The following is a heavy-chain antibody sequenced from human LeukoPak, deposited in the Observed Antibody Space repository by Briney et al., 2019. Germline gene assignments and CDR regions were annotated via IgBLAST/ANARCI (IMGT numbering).Heavy chain of an antibody. J-gene: IGHJ5*02. CDR2: ISSSSSTI. V-gene: IGHV3-48*01. CDR3: ARGLTTVTSNWFDP. CDR1: GFTFSTYS. Sequence: TGGSLRLSCVASGFTFSTYSMNWVRQAPGKGVEWLSYISSSSSTIDYADSVKGRFTISRDNSKNTLYLQMNSLRAEDTAVYYCARGLTTVTSNWFDPWGQGTLVTVSS. D-gene: IGHD4-17*01.